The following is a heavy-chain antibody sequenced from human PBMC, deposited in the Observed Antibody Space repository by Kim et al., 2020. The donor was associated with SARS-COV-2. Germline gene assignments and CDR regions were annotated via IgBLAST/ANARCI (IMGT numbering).Heavy chain of an antibody. V-gene: IGHV3-43*01. D-gene: IGHD5-12*01. Sequence: DTVKGQFTISRDKRKNSLYLQMNSLRTEDTALYYCAKDSSGYDWGFDYWGQGTLVTVSS. CDR3: AKDSSGYDWGFDY. J-gene: IGHJ4*02.